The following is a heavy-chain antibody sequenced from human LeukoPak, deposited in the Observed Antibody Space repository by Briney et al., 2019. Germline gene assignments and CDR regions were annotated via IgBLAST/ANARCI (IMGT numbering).Heavy chain of an antibody. CDR1: GFTFSSYA. D-gene: IGHD3-3*01. CDR3: AKDSDFWSGYSKFDY. J-gene: IGHJ4*02. V-gene: IGHV3-23*01. CDR2: ISGSGGST. Sequence: GGSLRLSCAASGFTFSSYAMSWVRQAPGKGLEWVSAISGSGGSTYYADSVKGRFTISRDNSKKTLYLQMNSLRAEDTAVYYCAKDSDFWSGYSKFDYWGQGTLVTVSS.